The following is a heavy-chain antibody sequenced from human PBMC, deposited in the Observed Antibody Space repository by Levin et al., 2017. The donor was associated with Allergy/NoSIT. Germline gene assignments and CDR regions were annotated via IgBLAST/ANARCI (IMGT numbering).Heavy chain of an antibody. V-gene: IGHV3-21*01. J-gene: IGHJ6*02. Sequence: GGSLRLSCEASGFDFHIYIMNWVRQAPGKGLEWLSSITTGSNYKYYVDSVRGRFVISRDNGKNSLYLQMNSLRPEDTAVYYCARSHPLTGTTHFSYQDGMDVWGQGTSVTVSS. CDR3: ARSHPLTGTTHFSYQDGMDV. CDR2: ITTGSNYK. D-gene: IGHD1/OR15-1a*01. CDR1: GFDFHIYI.